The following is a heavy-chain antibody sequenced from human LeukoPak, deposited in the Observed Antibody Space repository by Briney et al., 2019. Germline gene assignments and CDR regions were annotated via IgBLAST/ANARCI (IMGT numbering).Heavy chain of an antibody. CDR2: INPGGGST. Sequence: ASVKVSCKASGYTFTRYYMHWLRQAPGQGLEWMGIINPGGGSTSYAQKFQGRVTMTRDTSTSTVYMEVSSLRSEDTAVYYCASCCSGDPDGFDIWGQGTMVTVSS. J-gene: IGHJ3*02. CDR3: ASCCSGDPDGFDI. CDR1: GYTFTRYY. V-gene: IGHV1-46*01. D-gene: IGHD2-15*01.